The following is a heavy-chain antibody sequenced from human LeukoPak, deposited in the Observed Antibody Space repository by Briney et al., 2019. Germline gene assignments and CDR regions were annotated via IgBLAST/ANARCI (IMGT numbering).Heavy chain of an antibody. CDR1: GFTVSSNS. CDR2: IYSGGRT. CDR3: ATGGPREVYFDY. V-gene: IGHV3-66*01. Sequence: GGSLRLSCAASGFTVSSNSMSWVRQAPGKGLEWVSVIYSGGRTYYADSVKVRFTISKDNSKNTLYLQMNSLRAEDTAVYYCATGGPREVYFDYWGQGTLVTVSS. J-gene: IGHJ4*02.